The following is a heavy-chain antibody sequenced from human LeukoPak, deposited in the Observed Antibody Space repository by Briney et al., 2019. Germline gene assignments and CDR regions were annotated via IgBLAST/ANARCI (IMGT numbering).Heavy chain of an antibody. J-gene: IGHJ4*02. CDR3: AREGREHTHYFDY. CDR1: GFTFSSYG. Sequence: GGSLRLSCAASGFTFSSYGMSWVRQAPGKGLEWVSAITATSSSTHDADSVQGRFAISRDNSKNTLYLQMGSLRAEDMAVYYCAREGREHTHYFDYGGQGTLVTVSS. V-gene: IGHV3-23*01. D-gene: IGHD1-26*01. CDR2: ITATSSST.